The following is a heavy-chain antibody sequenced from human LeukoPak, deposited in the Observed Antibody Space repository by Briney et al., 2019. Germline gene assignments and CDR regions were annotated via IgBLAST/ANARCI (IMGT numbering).Heavy chain of an antibody. V-gene: IGHV3-7*03. CDR2: IKADGSEK. Sequence: GGSLRLSCAASGFTFTNYWMSWVRQAPGKGLEWVANIKADGSEKFYVDSVKGRFTISRDNAKNSLYLQMSGLRAEDTAIYYCARVGRAMAAAGFGAFDIWGQGTMVTVSS. CDR3: ARVGRAMAAAGFGAFDI. D-gene: IGHD6-13*01. J-gene: IGHJ3*02. CDR1: GFTFTNYW.